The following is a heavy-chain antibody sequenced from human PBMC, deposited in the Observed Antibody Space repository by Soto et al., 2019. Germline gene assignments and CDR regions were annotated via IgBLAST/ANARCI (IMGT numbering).Heavy chain of an antibody. CDR3: ARVMLEYFDWLSDAFDI. V-gene: IGHV3-48*01. CDR2: ISSSSSTI. J-gene: IGHJ3*02. CDR1: GFTFSSYS. Sequence: PGGSLRLSCAASGFTFSSYSMNWVRQAPGKGLEWVSYISSSSSTIYYADSVKGRFTISRDNAKNSLYLQMNSLRAEDTAVYYCARVMLEYFDWLSDAFDIWGQGTMVTVSS. D-gene: IGHD3-9*01.